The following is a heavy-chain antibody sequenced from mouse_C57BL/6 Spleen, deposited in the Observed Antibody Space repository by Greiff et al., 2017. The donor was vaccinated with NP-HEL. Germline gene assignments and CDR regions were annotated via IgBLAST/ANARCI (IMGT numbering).Heavy chain of an antibody. Sequence: QVQLQQSGAELVKPGASVKLSCKASGYTFTSYWITWVKQRPGQGLEWIGDIYPGSGSTNYNEKFKSKATLTVDKSSSTAYMQLSSLTSEDSAVYDCASGGSMITSDGDFDVWGTGTTVTVAS. CDR2: IYPGSGST. D-gene: IGHD2-4*01. CDR3: ASGGSMITSDGDFDV. J-gene: IGHJ1*03. CDR1: GYTFTSYW. V-gene: IGHV1-55*01.